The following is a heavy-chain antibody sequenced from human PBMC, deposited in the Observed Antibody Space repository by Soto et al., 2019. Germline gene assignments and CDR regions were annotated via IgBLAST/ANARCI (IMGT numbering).Heavy chain of an antibody. CDR3: ARAYYYGSGTHPFDY. CDR1: GGSISSYY. V-gene: IGHV4-59*01. D-gene: IGHD3-10*01. CDR2: IYYSGST. Sequence: SETLSLTCTVSGGSISSYYWSWIRQPPGKGLEWIGYIYYSGSTNYNPSLKSRVTISVDTSKNQFSLKLSSVTAADTAVYYCARAYYYGSGTHPFDYWGQGTLVTVSS. J-gene: IGHJ4*02.